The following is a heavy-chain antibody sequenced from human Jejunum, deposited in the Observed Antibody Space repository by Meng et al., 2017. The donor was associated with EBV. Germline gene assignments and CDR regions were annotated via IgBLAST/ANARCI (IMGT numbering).Heavy chain of an antibody. V-gene: IGHV3-23*01. Sequence: GQLLGAGGGLVEPGGSLRLSCAASGFTFTNYAMNWVRQAPGKGLEWVSVISGSGGTTYYADSVKGRFTISSDSSRNTVYLQMNSLRAEDTAVYYCAKAATIIRGALDYWGQGTLVTVSS. D-gene: IGHD3-10*01. CDR2: ISGSGGTT. CDR3: AKAATIIRGALDY. CDR1: GFTFTNYA. J-gene: IGHJ4*02.